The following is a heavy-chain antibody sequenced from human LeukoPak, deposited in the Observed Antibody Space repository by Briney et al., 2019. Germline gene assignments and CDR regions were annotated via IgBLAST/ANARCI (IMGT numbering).Heavy chain of an antibody. CDR3: ARRDRNPHYGMDV. V-gene: IGHV4-61*08. CDR1: GGSISSGDYY. Sequence: PSQTLSLTCTVSGGSISSGDYYWSWIRQPPGKGLEWIGYIYYSGSTNYNPSLKSRVTISVDTSKNQFSLKLSSVTAADTAVYYCARRDRNPHYGMDVWGQGTTVTVSS. CDR2: IYYSGST. J-gene: IGHJ6*02.